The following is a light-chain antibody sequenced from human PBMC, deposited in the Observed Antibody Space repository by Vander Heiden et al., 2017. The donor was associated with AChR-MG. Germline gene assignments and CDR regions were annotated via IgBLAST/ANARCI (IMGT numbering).Light chain of an antibody. J-gene: IGLJ2*01. Sequence: QSVLTQPPSASETPGQRVIISCSGSNSSIGSNTVNWYSQLPGTAPRLVIYSSTQRPAGVPDRFSGSRSGTSASLAISGLQSEDEGDYYCAAWDDSRSGGIFGGGTKVTGL. V-gene: IGLV1-44*01. CDR2: SST. CDR1: NSSIGSNT. CDR3: AAWDDSRSGGI.